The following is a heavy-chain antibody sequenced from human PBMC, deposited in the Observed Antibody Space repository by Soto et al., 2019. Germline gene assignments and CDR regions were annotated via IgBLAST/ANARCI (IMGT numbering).Heavy chain of an antibody. CDR1: GFTFSRFW. CDR2: INEYGSEK. Sequence: GGSLRLSCAASGFTFSRFWMNWVRQVPGKRLEWVASINEYGSEKDYVDSVKGRFTISRDNVDNSVHLQMNSLRTDDTAVYYCVRDRGVSMFPWGYWGPGT. V-gene: IGHV3-7*04. CDR3: VRDRGVSMFPWGY. D-gene: IGHD7-27*01. J-gene: IGHJ4*02.